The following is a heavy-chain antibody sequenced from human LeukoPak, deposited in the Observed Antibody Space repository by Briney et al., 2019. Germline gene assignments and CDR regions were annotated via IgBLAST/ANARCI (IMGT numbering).Heavy chain of an antibody. D-gene: IGHD3-16*01. CDR2: TNPSGGST. Sequence: ASGKLSCSASGYTFTSYDMHWVRQSPGQGLGWMGITNPSGGSTSYAQRFQGRVTMTRDTSKSTVYMELSSLRSEDTAVYYCAREGAYYFDYWGQGTLVTVSS. CDR1: GYTFTSYD. V-gene: IGHV1-46*01. CDR3: AREGAYYFDY. J-gene: IGHJ4*02.